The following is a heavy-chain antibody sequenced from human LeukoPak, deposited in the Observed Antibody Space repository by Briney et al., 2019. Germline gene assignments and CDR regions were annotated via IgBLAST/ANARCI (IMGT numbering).Heavy chain of an antibody. V-gene: IGHV1-3*01. D-gene: IGHD6-25*01. J-gene: IGHJ5*02. Sequence: ASVKVSCKASGYTFSSYAMHWVRQAPGQRLEWMGWINGGNGNTKYSQKLRGRVTITRDTSASTAYIELRSLRSEDTAVFYCARGPPRLNWFDPWGQGTLVTVSS. CDR2: INGGNGNT. CDR1: GYTFSSYA. CDR3: ARGPPRLNWFDP.